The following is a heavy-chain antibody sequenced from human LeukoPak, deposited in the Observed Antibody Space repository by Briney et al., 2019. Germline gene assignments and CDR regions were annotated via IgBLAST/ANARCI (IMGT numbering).Heavy chain of an antibody. CDR3: AAGEYYDSSGYYLPFDY. CDR2: IVVGSGNT. J-gene: IGHJ4*02. V-gene: IGHV1-58*01. D-gene: IGHD3-22*01. CDR1: GFTFTSSA. Sequence: SVKVSCKASGFTFTSSAVQWVRQARGQRLEWIGWIVVGSGNTNYAQKFQERVTITRDMSTSTAYMELSSLRSEDTAVYYCAAGEYYDSSGYYLPFDYGGQGTLVTVSS.